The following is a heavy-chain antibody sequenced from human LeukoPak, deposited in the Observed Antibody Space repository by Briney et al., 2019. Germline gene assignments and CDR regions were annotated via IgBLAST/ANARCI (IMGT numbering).Heavy chain of an antibody. D-gene: IGHD2-2*01. J-gene: IGHJ2*01. Sequence: PSGTLSLTCTVSGVSISSGGYYWSWIRQHPGRDLEWIGYIYYTGSTYPNPSLNSGTTSYNPSLKNRATISRDTPRNQFSLKLNSVTAADTAVYHCARERGRKYQLRYWYFDPWGRGTLVTVFS. V-gene: IGHV4-31*03. CDR3: ARERGRKYQLRYWYFDP. CDR1: GVSISSGGYY. CDR2: IYYTGST.